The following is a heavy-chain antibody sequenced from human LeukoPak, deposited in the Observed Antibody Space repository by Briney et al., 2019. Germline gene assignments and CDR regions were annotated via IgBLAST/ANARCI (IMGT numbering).Heavy chain of an antibody. J-gene: IGHJ4*02. CDR2: ISGSGGST. D-gene: IGHD5-18*01. V-gene: IGHV3-23*01. Sequence: PGGSLRLSCAASGFTFSSHAMSWVRQAPGKGREWVSAISGSGGSTYYADSVKGRFTISRDNSKNTLYLQMNSLRAEDTAVYYCAKAAGRGYNYGDYFDYWGQGTLVTVSS. CDR1: GFTFSSHA. CDR3: AKAAGRGYNYGDYFDY.